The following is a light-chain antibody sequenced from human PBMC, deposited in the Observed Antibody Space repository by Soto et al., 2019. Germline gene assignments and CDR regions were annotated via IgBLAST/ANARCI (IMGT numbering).Light chain of an antibody. V-gene: IGKV1-27*01. CDR2: AAS. J-gene: IGKJ4*01. CDR3: QEYNSAQFT. Sequence: DIQMTQSPSYLSASVGDRVTITCRASQGISSSLAWYQQKPGKVPKLLIYAASTLQSGVPSRFSGSGSGIGFTHTISSLQPEDVATYYCQEYNSAQFTFGGGTKVEIK. CDR1: QGISSS.